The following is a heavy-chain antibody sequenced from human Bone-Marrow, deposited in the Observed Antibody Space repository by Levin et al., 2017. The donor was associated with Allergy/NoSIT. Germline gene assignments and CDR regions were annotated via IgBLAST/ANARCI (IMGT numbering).Heavy chain of an antibody. J-gene: IGHJ6*02. CDR1: GGSISRSNW. CDR3: ARNDHGYSGYDSFVSGYGMDV. CDR2: IYHSGNI. D-gene: IGHD5-12*01. V-gene: IGHV4-4*02. Sequence: SSETLSLTCGVSGGSISRSNWWSWVRQPPGKGLEWIGEIYHSGNINFNPSLKSRVTISVDKSKNQFSLSLSSVTAADTAVYYCARNDHGYSGYDSFVSGYGMDVWGQGTTVTVSS.